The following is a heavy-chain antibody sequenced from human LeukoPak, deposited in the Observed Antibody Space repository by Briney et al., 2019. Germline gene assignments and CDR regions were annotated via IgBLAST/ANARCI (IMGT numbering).Heavy chain of an antibody. V-gene: IGHV1-18*01. CDR2: ISAYNGNT. CDR3: ARDSTPEYSSSWYGWFDP. CDR1: GGTFSSYA. Sequence: ASVKVSCKASGGTFSSYAISWVRQAPGQGLEWMGWISAYNGNTNYAQKLQGRVTMTTDTSTSTAYMELRSLRSDDTAVYYCARDSTPEYSSSWYGWFDPWGQGTLVTVSS. D-gene: IGHD6-13*01. J-gene: IGHJ5*02.